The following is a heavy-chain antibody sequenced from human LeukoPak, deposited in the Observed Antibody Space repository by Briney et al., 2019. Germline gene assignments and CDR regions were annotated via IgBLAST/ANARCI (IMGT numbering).Heavy chain of an antibody. CDR3: ARSLAYCGGGCYFNWFDP. D-gene: IGHD2-21*02. V-gene: IGHV5-51*01. CDR2: IYPGDSDT. Sequence: GESLKISCKGSGYSFTSYWIGWVRQMPGKGLEWMGIIYPGDSDTRYSPSFQGQVTISADKSISTAYLQWSSLKASDTAMYYCARSLAYCGGGCYFNWFDPWGQGTLVTVSS. J-gene: IGHJ5*02. CDR1: GYSFTSYW.